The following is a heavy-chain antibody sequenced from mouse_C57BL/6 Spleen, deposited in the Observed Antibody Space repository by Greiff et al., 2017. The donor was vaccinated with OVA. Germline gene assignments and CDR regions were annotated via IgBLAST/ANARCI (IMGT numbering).Heavy chain of an antibody. V-gene: IGHV1-69*01. CDR2: IDPSDSST. D-gene: IGHD4-1*01. CDR3: ARELTGTGLDD. CDR1: GYTFTSYW. J-gene: IGHJ2*01. Sequence: QVQLQQPGAELVMPGASVKLSCKASGYTFTSYWMHWVKQSPGQGLEWIGEIDPSDSSTNYNQKFKGKSTLTVDKSSSTAYMQLSSLTSEDAAVYYCARELTGTGLDDWGKGTTLTVSS.